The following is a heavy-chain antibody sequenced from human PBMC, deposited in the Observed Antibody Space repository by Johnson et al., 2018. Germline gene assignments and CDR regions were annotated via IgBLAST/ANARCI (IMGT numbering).Heavy chain of an antibody. CDR2: IVVGRGNT. CDR1: GFTFTSSA. CDR3: AREDSLGH. D-gene: IGHD2-15*01. J-gene: IGHJ4*02. V-gene: IGHV1-58*01. Sequence: QLVQSGAEVKKPGTSVKVSCKASGFTFTSSAVQWVRQARGQRLEWIGWIVVGRGNTNYAQKFQGRVTITADDSTSTAYMELSSLRSEDTAVYYCAREDSLGHWGQGTLVTVSS.